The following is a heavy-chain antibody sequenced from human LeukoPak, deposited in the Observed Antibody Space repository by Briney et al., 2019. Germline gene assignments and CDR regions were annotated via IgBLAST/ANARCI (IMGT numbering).Heavy chain of an antibody. D-gene: IGHD6-19*01. CDR1: GFTFSSYG. V-gene: IGHV3-23*01. Sequence: GGSLRLSCAAYGFTFSSYGMSWVRQAPGKGLEWVSAISGSGGSTYYADSVKGRFTISRDNSKNTLYLQMNSLRAEDTAVYYCAKDSVYSSGWTDYFDYWGQGTLVAVSS. CDR2: ISGSGGST. J-gene: IGHJ4*02. CDR3: AKDSVYSSGWTDYFDY.